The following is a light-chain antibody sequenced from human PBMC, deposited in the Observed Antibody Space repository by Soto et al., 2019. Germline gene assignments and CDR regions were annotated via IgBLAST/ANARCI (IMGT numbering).Light chain of an antibody. Sequence: QSALTQPASVSGSPGQSITISCTGTGSDVGGYNLVSWYQQHPGKAPKLIIYEGSKRPSGISNRFSGSKSGNTASLTISGLQAEDEAFYYCCSYAVDITVVFGGGTKVTVL. V-gene: IGLV2-23*01. CDR2: EGS. CDR1: GSDVGGYNL. CDR3: CSYAVDITVV. J-gene: IGLJ2*01.